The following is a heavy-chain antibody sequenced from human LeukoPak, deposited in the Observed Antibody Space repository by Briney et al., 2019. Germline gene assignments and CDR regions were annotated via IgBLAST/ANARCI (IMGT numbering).Heavy chain of an antibody. Sequence: GGSLRLSCAASGFTFRSFAMTWVRQAPGKGLEWVANIKQDGSEKYYVGSVKGRFTISRDNAKNSLYLQMNSLRAEDTAVYYCARVSSRFWSGYYTGPFDYWGQGTLVTVSS. V-gene: IGHV3-7*01. J-gene: IGHJ4*02. CDR1: GFTFRSFA. CDR2: IKQDGSEK. D-gene: IGHD3-3*01. CDR3: ARVSSRFWSGYYTGPFDY.